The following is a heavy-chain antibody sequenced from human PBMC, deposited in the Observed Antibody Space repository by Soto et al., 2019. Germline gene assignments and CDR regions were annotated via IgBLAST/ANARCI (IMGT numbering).Heavy chain of an antibody. CDR1: GYTFTSYG. J-gene: IGHJ3*02. CDR2: ISAYNGNT. Sequence: GASVKVSCKASGYTFTSYGISWVRQAPGQGLEWMGWISAYNGNTNYAQKLQGRVTMTTDTSTSTAYMELRSLRSDDTAVYYCARDTRKLAYCGGDCAFDIWGQGTMVTVSS. D-gene: IGHD2-21*01. CDR3: ARDTRKLAYCGGDCAFDI. V-gene: IGHV1-18*01.